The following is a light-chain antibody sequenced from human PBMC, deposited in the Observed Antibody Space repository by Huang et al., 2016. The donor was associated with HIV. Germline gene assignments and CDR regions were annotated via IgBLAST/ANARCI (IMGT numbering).Light chain of an antibody. Sequence: EIVMTQSPLSLPVTPGEPASISCRSSQSLLHSNGYTYLDWYLQKPGQSPPLLIYLGSNRASGVPDRFSGNGSGTDFTLKISRVGAEDVGVYYCMQALQTPRTFGPGTKVDIK. J-gene: IGKJ3*01. CDR3: MQALQTPRT. V-gene: IGKV2-28*01. CDR1: QSLLHSNGYTY. CDR2: LGS.